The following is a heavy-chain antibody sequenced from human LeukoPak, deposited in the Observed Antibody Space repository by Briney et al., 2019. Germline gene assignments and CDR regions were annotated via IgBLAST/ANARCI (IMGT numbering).Heavy chain of an antibody. D-gene: IGHD6-19*01. J-gene: IGHJ5*02. V-gene: IGHV3-30-3*01. CDR1: GFTFSSYA. Sequence: GRSLRLSCAASGFTFSSYAMHWVRQAPGKGLEWVAVISYDGSNKYYADSVKGRFTISRDNSKNTLYLQMNSLRAEDTAVYYCAREMEAVADPYNWFDPWGQGTLVTVSS. CDR3: AREMEAVADPYNWFDP. CDR2: ISYDGSNK.